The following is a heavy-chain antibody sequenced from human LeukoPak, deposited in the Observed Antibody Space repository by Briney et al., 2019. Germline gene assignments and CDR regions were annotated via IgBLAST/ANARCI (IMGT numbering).Heavy chain of an antibody. V-gene: IGHV4-34*01. CDR3: ARRRYSSSSFAFDI. D-gene: IGHD6-6*01. CDR1: GGSFSGYY. CDR2: INHSGST. J-gene: IGHJ3*02. Sequence: PSETLSLTCAVYGGSFSGYYWSWIRQPPGKGLEWIGEINHSGSTNYNPSLKSRVTISVDTSKNQFSLKLSSVTAADTAVYYCARRRYSSSSFAFDIWGQGTMVTVSS.